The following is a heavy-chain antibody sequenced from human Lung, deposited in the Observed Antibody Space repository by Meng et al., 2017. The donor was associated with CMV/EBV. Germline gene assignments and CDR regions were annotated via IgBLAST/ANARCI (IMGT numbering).Heavy chain of an antibody. Sequence: GESLKISCAASGFSFSNYDMHWVRQAPGKGLEWVAIIRYDGSNKYNTDSVKGRFTISRDNSKNTLSLQMNSLGAEDTAVYYCAKNGQGTSGWFYFDLLGQGXLVTVSS. D-gene: IGHD6-19*01. CDR2: IRYDGSNK. V-gene: IGHV3-30*02. J-gene: IGHJ4*02. CDR1: GFSFSNYD. CDR3: AKNGQGTSGWFYFDL.